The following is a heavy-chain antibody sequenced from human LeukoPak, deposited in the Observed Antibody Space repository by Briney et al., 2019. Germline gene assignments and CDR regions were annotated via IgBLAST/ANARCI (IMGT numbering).Heavy chain of an antibody. D-gene: IGHD4-17*01. CDR1: GFTFSSYA. V-gene: IGHV3-30*04. CDR3: ARVTTVTTSFDY. Sequence: PGGSLRLSCAASGFTFSSYAMHWVRQAPGKGLEGVAVISYDGSNKYYADSVKGRFTISRDNSKNTLYLQMNSLRAEDTAVYYCARVTTVTTSFDYWGQGTLVTVSS. J-gene: IGHJ4*02. CDR2: ISYDGSNK.